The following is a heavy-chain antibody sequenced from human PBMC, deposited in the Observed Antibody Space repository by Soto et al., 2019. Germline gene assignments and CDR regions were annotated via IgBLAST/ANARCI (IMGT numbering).Heavy chain of an antibody. J-gene: IGHJ4*02. V-gene: IGHV4-59*08. CDR3: ARRSYYYGSGSYDY. D-gene: IGHD3-10*01. CDR2: IYYSGST. Sequence: XXTLSLPFTVSGGSISSYYWRWIRQPPGKGLEWIGYIYYSGSTNYNPSLKSRVTISVDTSKNQFSLKLRPVTAADTAVYYCARRSYYYGSGSYDYWGQGTLVTVSS. CDR1: GGSISSYY.